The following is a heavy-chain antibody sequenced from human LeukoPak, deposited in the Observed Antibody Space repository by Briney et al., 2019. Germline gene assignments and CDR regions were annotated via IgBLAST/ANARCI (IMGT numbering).Heavy chain of an antibody. CDR2: INPDNSGT. V-gene: IGHV1-2*02. D-gene: IGHD3-16*01. CDR3: ARGGGPSPTSGFDH. Sequence: ASVKVSCKASGYAFTDYYIHWVRQAPGQGLEWLGWINPDNSGTKYAPKSQATVTLTMDTPLTTTFMELRGLRSDDTAVYFCARGGGPSPTSGFDHWGQGSLVTVSS. J-gene: IGHJ4*02. CDR1: GYAFTDYY.